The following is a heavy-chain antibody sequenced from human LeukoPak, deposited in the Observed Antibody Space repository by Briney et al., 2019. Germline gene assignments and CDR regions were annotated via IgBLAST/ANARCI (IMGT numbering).Heavy chain of an antibody. Sequence: PSETLSLTCTVSGASISSSSYSWGWIRQPPGKGLEWIGGVYYSGETHYNPSLKSQVTISVDVSKNQFSLKLSSVTAADTAVYYCAKTGYGGNPFDSWGQGTQVTVSS. J-gene: IGHJ4*02. D-gene: IGHD4-23*01. V-gene: IGHV4-39*01. CDR1: GASISSSSYS. CDR2: VYYSGET. CDR3: AKTGYGGNPFDS.